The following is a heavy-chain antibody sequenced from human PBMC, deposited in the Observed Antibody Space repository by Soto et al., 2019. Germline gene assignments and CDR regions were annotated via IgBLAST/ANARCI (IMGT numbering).Heavy chain of an antibody. CDR3: ARLAYSNFLAGLDS. J-gene: IGHJ5*01. V-gene: IGHV3-33*01. Sequence: QGQLVESGGGVVQPGGSLRLSCAASGFIFSAYGIHWVRQAPGKGLEWVAIVWNDGINKYYADPVKGRFTISRDNFKNTVDLQMNSLRVEDTAVYYCARLAYSNFLAGLDSWGQGTLVTASS. CDR1: GFIFSAYG. CDR2: VWNDGINK. D-gene: IGHD1-26*01.